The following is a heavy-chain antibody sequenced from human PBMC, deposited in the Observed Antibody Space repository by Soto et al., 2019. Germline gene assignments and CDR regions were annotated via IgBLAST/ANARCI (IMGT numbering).Heavy chain of an antibody. D-gene: IGHD5-18*01. CDR3: ARRAHGYPPNWFDP. CDR2: VHYSGIT. CDR1: GASVSGGTYY. Sequence: QLQLQESGPGLVKPSETLSLACSVSGASVSGGTYYWGWIRQPPGKGLEWVGEVHYSGITHYNPSLLSRATISVDTSHNQFALKLISVTAADTAVYYCARRAHGYPPNWFDPWGQGTLVIVSS. V-gene: IGHV4-39*01. J-gene: IGHJ5*02.